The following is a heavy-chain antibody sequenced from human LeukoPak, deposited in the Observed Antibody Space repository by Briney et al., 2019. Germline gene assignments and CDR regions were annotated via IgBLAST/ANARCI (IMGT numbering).Heavy chain of an antibody. CDR3: ARASLDYIRKPPNWFDP. CDR2: IRYDGSNK. Sequence: PGGSLRLSCAASGFTFSSYGMHWVRQAPGKGLEWVAFIRYDGSNKYYADSVKGRFTISRDNSKNTLYLQMNSLRAEDTAVYYCARASLDYIRKPPNWFDPWGQGTLVTVSS. V-gene: IGHV3-30*02. D-gene: IGHD4-11*01. J-gene: IGHJ5*02. CDR1: GFTFSSYG.